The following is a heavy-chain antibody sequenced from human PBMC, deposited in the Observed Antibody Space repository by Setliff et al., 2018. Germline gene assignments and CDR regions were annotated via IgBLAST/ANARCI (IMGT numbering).Heavy chain of an antibody. CDR3: ARAGYNYDYGDY. CDR1: GVSVSSYF. Sequence: SETLSLTCTVSGVSVSSYFWSWIRQPPGKGLEWIGSIFYSGGSTYSDNLSLKSRATISRDISKNQFYLTLTSVTAADTAVYYCARAGYNYDYGDYWGQGSLVTVS. D-gene: IGHD3-16*01. J-gene: IGHJ4*02. CDR2: IFYSGGS. V-gene: IGHV4-59*02.